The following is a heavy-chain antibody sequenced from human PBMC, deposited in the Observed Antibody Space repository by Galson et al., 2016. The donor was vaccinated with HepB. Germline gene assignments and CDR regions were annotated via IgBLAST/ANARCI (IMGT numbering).Heavy chain of an antibody. CDR2: ISGSGGST. CDR3: ASQGYCGGDCYKGLGPFDI. D-gene: IGHD2-21*02. Sequence: SLRLSCAASGLTYSSLAMSWVRQAPGKGLEWVSGISGSGGSTYYADSVKGRFTITRDSSLYLQMNSLRVEDTAVYYCASQGYCGGDCYKGLGPFDIWGPGKMVTVSS. V-gene: IGHV3-23*01. CDR1: GLTYSSLA. J-gene: IGHJ3*02.